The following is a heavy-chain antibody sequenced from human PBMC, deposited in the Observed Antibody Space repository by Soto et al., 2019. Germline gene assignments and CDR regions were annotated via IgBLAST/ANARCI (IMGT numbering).Heavy chain of an antibody. V-gene: IGHV3-23*01. CDR2: ISGSGGST. CDR1: GFTFSSYA. CDR3: AKAKGNYYGSGSYAYYFDY. Sequence: GGSLRLSCAASGFTFSSYAMSWVRQAPGKGLEWVSAISGSGGSTYYADSVKGRFTISRDNSKNTLYLQMNSLRAEDTAVYYCAKAKGNYYGSGSYAYYFDYWGQGTLVTVSS. J-gene: IGHJ4*02. D-gene: IGHD3-10*01.